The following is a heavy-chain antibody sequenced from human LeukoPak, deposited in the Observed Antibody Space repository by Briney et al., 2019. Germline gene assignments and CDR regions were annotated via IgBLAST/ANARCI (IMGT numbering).Heavy chain of an antibody. CDR2: IYYSGST. CDR1: GDSISSYY. D-gene: IGHD5-18*01. CDR3: AREASGQLWIFDY. V-gene: IGHV4-59*01. Sequence: PSETLSLTCTVSGDSISSYYWSWIRQPPGKGLEWIGYIYYSGSTNYNPSLKSRVTISVDTSKNQFSLKLSSVTAADTAVYYCAREASGQLWIFDYWGQGTLVTVSS. J-gene: IGHJ4*02.